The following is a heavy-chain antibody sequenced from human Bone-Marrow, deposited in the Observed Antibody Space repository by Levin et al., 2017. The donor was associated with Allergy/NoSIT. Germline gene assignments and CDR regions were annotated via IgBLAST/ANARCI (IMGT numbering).Heavy chain of an antibody. J-gene: IGHJ3*02. CDR1: GGSISGDDYF. V-gene: IGHV4-31*03. Sequence: SETLSLTCTVSGGSISGDDYFWTWIRQHPGQGLEWIGYIYYSGTTYHNPSLKSRVAISLDTSNNQFSLKLSSVTAADTAGYYCARGHCRATSCDNFDFWSGYYSVPFDIWGQGTMVTVSS. CDR2: IYYSGTT. CDR3: ARGHCRATSCDNFDFWSGYYSVPFDI. D-gene: IGHD3-3*01.